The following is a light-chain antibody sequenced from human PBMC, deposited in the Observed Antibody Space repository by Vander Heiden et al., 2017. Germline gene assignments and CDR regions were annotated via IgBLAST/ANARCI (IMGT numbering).Light chain of an antibody. Sequence: QSALTQPASVSGSPGQSITISCTGTSSDIGTYNFVSWYQQHPGKAPELMIYDVSDRPSGVSDRFSGSKSGNTASLTISGLQAEDEADYYCSSYTSSTTVVFGGGTTLTVL. J-gene: IGLJ3*02. V-gene: IGLV2-14*03. CDR2: DVS. CDR1: SSDIGTYNF. CDR3: SSYTSSTTVV.